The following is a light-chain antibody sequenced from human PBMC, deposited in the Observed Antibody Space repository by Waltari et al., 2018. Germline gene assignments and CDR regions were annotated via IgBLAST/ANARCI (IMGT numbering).Light chain of an antibody. V-gene: IGKV1-39*01. CDR1: ENVNNY. CDR3: QHGYGTPWT. J-gene: IGKJ1*01. CDR2: KAS. Sequence: DIQMTQSPPPLSASVGDRVTTPCRASENVNNYLNWYQQKPGKAPKLLIYKASTLQSGVPSRFSGSGSGTDYTFTISSLQSEDVATYYCQHGYGTPWTFGQGTKVEIK.